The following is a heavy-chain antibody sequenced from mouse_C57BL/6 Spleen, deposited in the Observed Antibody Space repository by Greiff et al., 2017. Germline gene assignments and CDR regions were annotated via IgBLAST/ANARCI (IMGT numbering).Heavy chain of an antibody. Sequence: VQLKESGPGLVKPSQSLSLTCSVTGYSITSGYYWNWIRQFPGNKLEWMGYISYDGSNNYNPSLKNLISITRDTSKNQLYLKLNSVTTEDTATYYCARSNYDAMDYWGQGTSVTVSS. CDR1: GYSITSGYY. CDR3: ARSNYDAMDY. V-gene: IGHV3-6*01. D-gene: IGHD2-5*01. CDR2: ISYDGSN. J-gene: IGHJ4*01.